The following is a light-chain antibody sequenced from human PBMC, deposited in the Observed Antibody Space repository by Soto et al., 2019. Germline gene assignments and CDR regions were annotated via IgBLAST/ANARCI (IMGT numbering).Light chain of an antibody. Sequence: DIQMTQSPSTLSASVGDRVMITCRASQNINRRLAWYQQKPGKAPNLLIYDASSLESGVPARFSGGGSGTEFTLTISSLQPDDFSTFYCQQYNNYPWTFGQGTKVDIK. CDR2: DAS. CDR3: QQYNNYPWT. J-gene: IGKJ1*01. V-gene: IGKV1-5*01. CDR1: QNINRR.